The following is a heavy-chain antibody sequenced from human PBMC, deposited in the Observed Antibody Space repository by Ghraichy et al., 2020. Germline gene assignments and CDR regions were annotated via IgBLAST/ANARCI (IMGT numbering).Heavy chain of an antibody. Sequence: GGSLRLSCAASGFTFSNYWMHWVRQAPGKGLVWVSRINSDGSRTTYADSVKGRFTISRDNAKNTLYMQMNSLRAEDTGVYYCARIRELSYYYDSSPFDYWGQGTLVTVSS. CDR3: ARIRELSYYYDSSPFDY. CDR1: GFTFSNYW. J-gene: IGHJ4*02. D-gene: IGHD3-22*01. CDR2: INSDGSRT. V-gene: IGHV3-74*01.